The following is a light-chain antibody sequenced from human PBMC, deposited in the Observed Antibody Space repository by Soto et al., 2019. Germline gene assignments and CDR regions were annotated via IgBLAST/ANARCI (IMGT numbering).Light chain of an antibody. J-gene: IGKJ5*01. CDR2: GAS. Sequence: EIVLTQSPGTLSLSPGERATLSSRASESVSASYLAWYHQKPGQAPSLLIYGASSRATGIPDRFSGSGSGTDFTLTIRRLEPEDFGVYYCQQYGRSPTFGQGTRLEIK. CDR1: ESVSASY. CDR3: QQYGRSPT. V-gene: IGKV3-20*01.